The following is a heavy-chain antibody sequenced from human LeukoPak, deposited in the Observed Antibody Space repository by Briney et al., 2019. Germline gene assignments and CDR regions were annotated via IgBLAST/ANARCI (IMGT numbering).Heavy chain of an antibody. J-gene: IGHJ4*02. V-gene: IGHV4-59*01. CDR3: ASGGYDSTGYYSIFDS. CDR1: GDSLSSYY. CDR2: IHYSGST. D-gene: IGHD3-22*01. Sequence: SETLSLTCSVSGDSLSSYYWSWMRRPPGEGLEWIGYIHYSGSTNYNPSLKSRVSMSVDTSKNHFSLKLSSVTAADTAVYYCASGGYDSTGYYSIFDSWGQGTLVTVSS.